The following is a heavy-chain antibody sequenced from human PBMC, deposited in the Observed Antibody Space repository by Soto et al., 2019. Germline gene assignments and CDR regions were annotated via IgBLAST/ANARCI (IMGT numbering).Heavy chain of an antibody. CDR3: AKVPLSRRYFDY. V-gene: IGHV1-18*01. CDR2: ISPYNGNT. D-gene: IGHD3-16*02. CDR1: GYTFISYR. J-gene: IGHJ4*02. Sequence: GASVKVSCKASGYTFISYRISWVRQAPGQGLEWMGWISPYNGNTDYAQKVQGRVTMTTDTSTSTAYMELRSLISDDTAVYYCAKVPLSRRYFDYWGQGTLVTVSS.